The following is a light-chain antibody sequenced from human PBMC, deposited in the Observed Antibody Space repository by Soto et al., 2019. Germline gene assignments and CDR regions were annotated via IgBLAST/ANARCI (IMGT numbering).Light chain of an antibody. V-gene: IGKV3-11*01. Sequence: EIVLTQSPATLSLSPGERATLSCRASQSVSSYLAWYQQKPGQAPRLLIYDASNRATGIPARFSGSGSGTDFTLTISSLEPEDCAVYYCQQRSNWHTFGGGTKVEI. J-gene: IGKJ4*01. CDR3: QQRSNWHT. CDR2: DAS. CDR1: QSVSSY.